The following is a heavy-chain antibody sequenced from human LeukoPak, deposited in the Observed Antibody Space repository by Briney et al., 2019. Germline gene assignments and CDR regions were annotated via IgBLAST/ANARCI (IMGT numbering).Heavy chain of an antibody. Sequence: GGSLRLSCAASGFIFSNAWMSWVRQAPGKGLLWVSRINTDGSSTNFADSVRGRFTISRDNAKNTLYLQMNSLRAEDTAVYYCTRDLSGTYYGRFDYWGQGTLVTVSS. D-gene: IGHD1-26*01. V-gene: IGHV3-74*01. CDR2: INTDGSST. CDR1: GFIFSNAW. J-gene: IGHJ4*02. CDR3: TRDLSGTYYGRFDY.